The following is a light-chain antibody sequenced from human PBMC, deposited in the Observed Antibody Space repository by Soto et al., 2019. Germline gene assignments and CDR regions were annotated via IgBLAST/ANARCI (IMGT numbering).Light chain of an antibody. CDR3: SSYAGGSTVI. Sequence: QSVLTQPASVSGSPGQSITISCTGTSSDVGSYNLVSWYQQHPGKAPKLMIYEASKRPSGVSNRFSGSKSGNTASLTISGLQADDEADYHCSSYAGGSTVIFGGGTQLTVL. V-gene: IGLV2-23*01. CDR1: SSDVGSYNL. CDR2: EAS. J-gene: IGLJ2*01.